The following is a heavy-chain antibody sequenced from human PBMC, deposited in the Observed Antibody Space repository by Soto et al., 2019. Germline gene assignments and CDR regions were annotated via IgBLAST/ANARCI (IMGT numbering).Heavy chain of an antibody. CDR1: GGTLSDYA. J-gene: IGHJ5*02. V-gene: IGHV1-69*12. Sequence: QVQLVQSGAEVKKPGSSVKVSCKASGGTLSDYAFSWVRQAPGQGLEWMGGIIPIFGSANYAQKLQGRVTITADEPTKTAYMELSSLRSEDTAVYYCARGFPLWFDPWGQGTLVTVSS. CDR3: ARGFPLWFDP. CDR2: IIPIFGSA. D-gene: IGHD3-3*01.